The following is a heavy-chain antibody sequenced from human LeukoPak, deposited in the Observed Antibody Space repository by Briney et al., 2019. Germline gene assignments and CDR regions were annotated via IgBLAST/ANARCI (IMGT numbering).Heavy chain of an antibody. CDR1: GFTFSTYS. CDR2: ISSRSSYI. CDR3: ARDLGITMIVVVISGLDY. V-gene: IGHV3-21*01. J-gene: IGHJ4*02. Sequence: GGSLRLSCAASGFTFSTYSMNWVRQAPGKGLEWVSSISSRSSYIYYADSLKGRFTISRDNAKNSLFLQMNSLRAEDTAVYYCARDLGITMIVVVISGLDYWGQGTLVTVSS. D-gene: IGHD3-22*01.